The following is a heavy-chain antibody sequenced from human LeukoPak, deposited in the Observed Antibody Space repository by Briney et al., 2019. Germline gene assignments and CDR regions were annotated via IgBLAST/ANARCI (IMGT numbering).Heavy chain of an antibody. V-gene: IGHV4-59*12. CDR1: GASISSYY. Sequence: SETLSLTCTVSGASISSYYWSWIRQPPGKGLEWIGYIYYSGSTNYNPSLKSRVTISVDTSKNQFSLKLNSVTAADTAVYYCARESLEDIYYYIDVWGKGTTVTVSS. CDR3: ARESLEDIYYYIDV. D-gene: IGHD2-15*01. J-gene: IGHJ6*03. CDR2: IYYSGST.